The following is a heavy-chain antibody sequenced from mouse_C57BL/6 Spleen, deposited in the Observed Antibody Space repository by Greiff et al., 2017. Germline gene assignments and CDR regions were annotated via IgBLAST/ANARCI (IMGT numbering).Heavy chain of an antibody. CDR2: IDPETGGT. Sequence: QVQLKESGAELVRPGASVTLSCKASGYTFTDYEMHWVKQTPVHGLEWIGAIDPETGGTAYNQKFKGKAILTADKSSSTAYMELRSLTSEDSAVYYCTRGTTVVESYWYFDVWGTGTTVTVSS. J-gene: IGHJ1*03. CDR3: TRGTTVVESYWYFDV. CDR1: GYTFTDYE. V-gene: IGHV1-15*01. D-gene: IGHD1-1*01.